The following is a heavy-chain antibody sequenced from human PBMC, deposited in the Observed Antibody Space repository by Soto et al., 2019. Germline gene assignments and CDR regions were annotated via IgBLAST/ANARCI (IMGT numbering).Heavy chain of an antibody. CDR1: GYTFSSYS. J-gene: IGHJ4*02. D-gene: IGHD2-8*01. Sequence: ASGKVCGKTSGYTFSSYSINWVRQAPGQGLEWMAWISTTSGNTHYAERVQGRVTVTLDKSATPPFMEMWPLPSDATAVYFSARDNGYYDFWGQGTLVTVSS. CDR2: ISTTSGNT. V-gene: IGHV1-18*01. CDR3: ARDNGYYDF.